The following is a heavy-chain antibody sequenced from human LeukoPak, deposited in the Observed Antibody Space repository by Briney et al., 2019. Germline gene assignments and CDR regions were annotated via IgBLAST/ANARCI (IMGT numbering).Heavy chain of an antibody. V-gene: IGHV4-34*01. Sequence: SETLSLTCAVYGGSFSGYYWSWIRQPPGKGLEWIGEINHSGSTNYNPSLKSRVTISVDTSKNQFSLKLSSVTAADTAVYYCARVPPLTTPYYYYYVDVWGKGTTVTISS. CDR1: GGSFSGYY. D-gene: IGHD3-3*01. J-gene: IGHJ6*03. CDR2: INHSGST. CDR3: ARVPPLTTPYYYYYVDV.